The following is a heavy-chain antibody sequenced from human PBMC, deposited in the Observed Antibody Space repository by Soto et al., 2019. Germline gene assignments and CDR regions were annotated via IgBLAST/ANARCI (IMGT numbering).Heavy chain of an antibody. CDR2: ISYDGSNK. J-gene: IGHJ6*02. CDR1: GFTFSSYG. Sequence: GGSLRLSCAASGFTFSSYGMHWVRQAPGKGLEWVAVISYDGSNKYYADSVKGRFTISRDNSKNTLYLQMNSLRAEDTAVYYCASQHYDFWSGYYTGPYYGMDVWGQGTTVTVSS. V-gene: IGHV3-30*03. D-gene: IGHD3-3*01. CDR3: ASQHYDFWSGYYTGPYYGMDV.